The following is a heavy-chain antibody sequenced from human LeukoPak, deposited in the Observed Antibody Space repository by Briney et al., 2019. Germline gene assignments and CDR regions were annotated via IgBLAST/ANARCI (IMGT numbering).Heavy chain of an antibody. Sequence: GGSLRLSCAASGFTFSNYYMGWVRQAPGKGLESVATIKEDGSEKYYVDSVRGRFTISRDNAKNSLDLQMNTLRAEDTAVYYCARVWGHGADYWGQGTLVTVSS. CDR2: IKEDGSEK. D-gene: IGHD4/OR15-4a*01. CDR1: GFTFSNYY. J-gene: IGHJ4*02. CDR3: ARVWGHGADY. V-gene: IGHV3-7*01.